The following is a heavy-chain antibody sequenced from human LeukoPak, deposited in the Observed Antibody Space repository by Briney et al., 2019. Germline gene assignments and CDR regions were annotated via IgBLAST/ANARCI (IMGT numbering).Heavy chain of an antibody. Sequence: PGGSLRLSCAASGVIFNGYWRAWVRQAPGKGLEWVANIKKDGSEQYYMDSVKGRFTISRDNAKNSLYLQMNSLRADDTAVYYCARDRIVEETGYLDYWGQGTLVTVSS. V-gene: IGHV3-7*01. D-gene: IGHD2-21*01. CDR3: ARDRIVEETGYLDY. CDR1: GVIFNGYW. CDR2: IKKDGSEQ. J-gene: IGHJ4*02.